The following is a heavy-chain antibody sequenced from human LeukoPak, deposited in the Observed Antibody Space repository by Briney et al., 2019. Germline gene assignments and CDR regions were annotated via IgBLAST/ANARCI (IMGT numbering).Heavy chain of an antibody. J-gene: IGHJ4*02. CDR3: AKGGLLWFGELQGFDY. D-gene: IGHD3-10*01. V-gene: IGHV3-30*02. CDR1: GFTFSSYG. Sequence: GALRLSCAASGFTFSSYGMHWVRQAPGKGLEWVAFIRYDGSNKYYADSVKGRFTISRDNSKNTLYLQMNSLRAEDTAVYYCAKGGLLWFGELQGFDYWGQGTLVTVSS. CDR2: IRYDGSNK.